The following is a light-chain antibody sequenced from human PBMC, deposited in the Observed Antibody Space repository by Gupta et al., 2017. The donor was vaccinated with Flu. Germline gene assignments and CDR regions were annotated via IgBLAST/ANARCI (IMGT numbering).Light chain of an antibody. CDR1: QSISSW. J-gene: IGKJ1*01. Sequence: YRVTVTCRASQSISSWLAWYQQQPGKAPKLLIYKASSLESGVPSRFSGIQSGTEFTLTISRLQPDDFATYYCQQYNSYSWTFGQGTKVEI. CDR2: KAS. CDR3: QQYNSYSWT. V-gene: IGKV1-5*03.